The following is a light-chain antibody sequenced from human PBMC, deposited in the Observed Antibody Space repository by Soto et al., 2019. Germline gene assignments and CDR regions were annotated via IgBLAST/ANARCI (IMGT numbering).Light chain of an antibody. CDR2: QVS. J-gene: IGKJ5*01. Sequence: DGVMTRSTLALPVTLGHRASIGCRSSQGLVYRDGNTYLNWFQQRPGQSPRRLIYQVSNRDSGVPARFSGSGSGTDFALKISRVEAEDVGVYYCMQGTHWPITFGQGTRLEIK. CDR3: MQGTHWPIT. V-gene: IGKV2-30*01. CDR1: QGLVYRDGNTY.